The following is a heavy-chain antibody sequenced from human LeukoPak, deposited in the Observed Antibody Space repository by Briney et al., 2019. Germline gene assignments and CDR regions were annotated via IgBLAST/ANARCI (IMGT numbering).Heavy chain of an antibody. CDR2: ISYDGSNK. D-gene: IGHD3-22*01. J-gene: IGHJ6*02. Sequence: GGSLRLSCAASGFTFSSYGMHWVRQAPGKGLEGGAVISYDGSNKYYADSVKGRFTISRDNSKNTLYLQMNSLRAEDTAVYYCAKDFYDSSGYQGGMDVWGQGTTVTVSS. CDR3: AKDFYDSSGYQGGMDV. CDR1: GFTFSSYG. V-gene: IGHV3-30*18.